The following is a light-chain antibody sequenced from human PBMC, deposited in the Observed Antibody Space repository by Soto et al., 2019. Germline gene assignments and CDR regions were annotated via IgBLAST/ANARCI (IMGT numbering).Light chain of an antibody. V-gene: IGKV3-20*01. J-gene: IGKJ2*01. Sequence: EIVLTQSPGTLSLSPGERAILSCRASQSISNGYLAWFQQKPGQAPRLLIYYISKRATGIPDRFSGSGSGKDFTLTISRLEPEDFAVYYCQQSGASPETFGHGTKLEIK. CDR3: QQSGASPET. CDR2: YIS. CDR1: QSISNGY.